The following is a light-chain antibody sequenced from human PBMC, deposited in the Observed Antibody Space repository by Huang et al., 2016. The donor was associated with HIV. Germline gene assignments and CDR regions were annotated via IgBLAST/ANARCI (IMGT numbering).Light chain of an antibody. CDR3: QKYNSVPRT. CDR2: GAS. Sequence: DIQMTQSPSSLSASVGARVTITCRASQFIDDYLAWYQQKPGRVPSLLIYGASILQSGVPSRLSGSGSGTNFTLTIASLQPDDVASYYCQKYNSVPRTFGQGTKVEI. V-gene: IGKV1-27*01. J-gene: IGKJ1*01. CDR1: QFIDDY.